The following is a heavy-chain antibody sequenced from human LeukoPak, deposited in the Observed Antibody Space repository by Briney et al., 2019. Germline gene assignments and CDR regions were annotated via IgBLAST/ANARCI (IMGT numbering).Heavy chain of an antibody. V-gene: IGHV3-7*01. CDR3: VAGGAWYFDY. CDR2: IKQDGSEK. D-gene: IGHD2-8*02. J-gene: IGHJ4*02. Sequence: GVSLRLSCAASGFTFSNYWMNWVRQAPGKGLEWVANIKQDGSEKYYVDSMRGRFTISRDNAKNSLYLQMNSLRGEDTAVYYCVAGGAWYFDYWGQGTLVSVSS. CDR1: GFTFSNYW.